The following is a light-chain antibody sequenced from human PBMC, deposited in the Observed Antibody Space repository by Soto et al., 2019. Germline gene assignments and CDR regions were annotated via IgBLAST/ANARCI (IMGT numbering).Light chain of an antibody. Sequence: DIQMTQSPSTLSASVGDRVTITCRASQSVSSWLAWYQQKPGKAPKLLIYDASTLESGVPSRLSGSGSGTAFTPTITSLQNNHFATYYCQHYNPFFRVTSGGGTKVEIK. V-gene: IGKV1-5*01. CDR3: QHYNPFFRVT. CDR2: DAS. CDR1: QSVSSW. J-gene: IGKJ4*01.